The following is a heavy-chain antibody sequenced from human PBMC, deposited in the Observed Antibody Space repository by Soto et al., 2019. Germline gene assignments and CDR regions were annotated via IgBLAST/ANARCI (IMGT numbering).Heavy chain of an antibody. CDR2: IGTAGDP. Sequence: EVQLVESGGDLVQPGGSLRLSCAASGFTFSSYDMHWVCQAAGKGLEWVSAIGTAGDPYYTDSAKGRFTISRENAQNSLFLQMNSLRAGDTAVYYCARGSFGAGSIRAYMDVWGRGTTVTVSS. V-gene: IGHV3-13*05. D-gene: IGHD3-10*01. CDR3: ARGSFGAGSIRAYMDV. J-gene: IGHJ6*03. CDR1: GFTFSSYD.